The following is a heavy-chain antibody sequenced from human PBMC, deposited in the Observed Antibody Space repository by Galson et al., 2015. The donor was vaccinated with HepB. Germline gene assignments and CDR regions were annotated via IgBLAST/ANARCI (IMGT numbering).Heavy chain of an antibody. Sequence: TLSLTCTVSDGSISSYYWSWIRQPPGKGLEWIGYIYYSGSTNYNPSLKSRATISVDTSKNQFSLKLSSVTAADTAVYYCATPGYSSGWGLGYWGQGTLVTVSS. J-gene: IGHJ4*02. D-gene: IGHD6-19*01. CDR1: DGSISSYY. V-gene: IGHV4-59*01. CDR3: ATPGYSSGWGLGY. CDR2: IYYSGST.